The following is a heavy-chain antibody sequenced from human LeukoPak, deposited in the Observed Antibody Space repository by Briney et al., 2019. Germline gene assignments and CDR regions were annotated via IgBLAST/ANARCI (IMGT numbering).Heavy chain of an antibody. CDR2: IYPGDSDT. D-gene: IGHD3-10*01. CDR1: GYRFTSYW. J-gene: IGHJ3*02. Sequence: GESLKISCKGSGYRFTSYWIGWVRQMPGKGLEWMGIIYPGDSDTRYSPSFQGQVTISADKSISTAYLQWSSLKASDTAMYYRASQYYYGSGSSISLPDAFDIWGQGTLVTVSS. V-gene: IGHV5-51*01. CDR3: ASQYYYGSGSSISLPDAFDI.